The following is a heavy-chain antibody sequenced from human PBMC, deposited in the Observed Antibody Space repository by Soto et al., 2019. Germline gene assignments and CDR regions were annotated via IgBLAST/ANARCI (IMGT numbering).Heavy chain of an antibody. V-gene: IGHV3-15*01. CDR3: TVLYCCSTSCYVAAFDI. CDR2: IKSKTDGGTT. CDR1: GFTFSNTW. Sequence: EVQLVESGGGLVKPGGSLRLSCAASGFTFSNTWMSWVRQAPGKGLEWVGRIKSKTDGGTTDYAAPVKGRFTISRDDSKNTLYLQMNSLKTEDTAVYYCTVLYCCSTSCYVAAFDIWGQGTMVTVSS. J-gene: IGHJ3*02. D-gene: IGHD2-2*01.